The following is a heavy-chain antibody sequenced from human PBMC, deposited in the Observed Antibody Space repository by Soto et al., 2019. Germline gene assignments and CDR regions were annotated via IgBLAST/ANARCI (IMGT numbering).Heavy chain of an antibody. D-gene: IGHD5-18*01. V-gene: IGHV4-59*01. CDR1: GGSISSYY. J-gene: IGHJ4*02. Sequence: SETLSLTCTVSGGSISSYYWSWIRQPPGKGLEWIGYIYYGGSTIYNPSLKSRVTISVDTSKNQFSLKLSSVTAADTAVYYCARGRIQLWLPDYWGQGTLVTVSS. CDR2: IYYGGST. CDR3: ARGRIQLWLPDY.